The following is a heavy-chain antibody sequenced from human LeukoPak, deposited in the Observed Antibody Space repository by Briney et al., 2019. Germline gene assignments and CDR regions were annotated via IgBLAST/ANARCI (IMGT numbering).Heavy chain of an antibody. V-gene: IGHV3-21*04. J-gene: IGHJ5*02. CDR2: ISSSSSYI. CDR1: GFTFSSFT. D-gene: IGHD3-10*01. CDR3: ARDYYGSKSSSFDP. Sequence: GGSLRLSCAASGFTFSSFTMNWVRQAPGKGLEWVSSISSSSSYIYSADSVKGRFTISRDNARNSLYLRMNSLRYEDTAVYYCARDYYGSKSSSFDPWGQGTLVTVSS.